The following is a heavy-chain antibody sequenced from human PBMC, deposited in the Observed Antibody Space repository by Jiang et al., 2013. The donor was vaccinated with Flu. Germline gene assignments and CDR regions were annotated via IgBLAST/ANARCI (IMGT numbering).Heavy chain of an antibody. J-gene: IGHJ4*02. CDR2: IYPGDSDT. Sequence: SLTMSCKGSGYTFTNYWIGWVRQVPGKGLEWMGIIYPGDSDTRYSPSFQGQVTISADKSISTAYLQWSSLKASDTAMYYCARPSRGSSDYWGQGTLVTVSS. CDR3: ARPSRGSSDY. D-gene: IGHD6-6*01. CDR1: GYTFTNYW. V-gene: IGHV5-51*01.